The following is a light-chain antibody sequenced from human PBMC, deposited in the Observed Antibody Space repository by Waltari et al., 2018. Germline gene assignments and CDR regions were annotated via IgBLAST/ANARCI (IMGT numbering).Light chain of an antibody. CDR3: QQLNNYPPGT. Sequence: DIQLTQSPSFLSASVGDRVTITCRASQGICSSLAWYQQKPRKAPELLIYAASTLQSGVPSRFSGSGSGTEFTLTISSLQPEDFATYYCQQLNNYPPGTVGQGTRVEIK. CDR1: QGICSS. V-gene: IGKV1-9*01. CDR2: AAS. J-gene: IGKJ1*01.